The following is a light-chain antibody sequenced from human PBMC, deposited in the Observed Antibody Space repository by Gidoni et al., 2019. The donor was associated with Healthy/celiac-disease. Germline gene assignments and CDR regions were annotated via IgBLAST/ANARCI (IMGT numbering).Light chain of an antibody. CDR1: QSISSY. J-gene: IGKJ1*01. CDR3: QQSYSTLWT. Sequence: DIQMTQPPSSLSASEGDRVTITCRASQSISSYLHWYQQKPGKAPKLLIYAASSLQSGVPSRFSGSGSGTDFTLTISSLQPEDFATYYCQQSYSTLWTFGQGTKVEIK. V-gene: IGKV1-39*01. CDR2: AAS.